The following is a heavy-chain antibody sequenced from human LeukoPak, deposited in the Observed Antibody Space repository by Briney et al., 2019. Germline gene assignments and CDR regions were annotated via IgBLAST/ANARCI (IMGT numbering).Heavy chain of an antibody. V-gene: IGHV3-49*04. J-gene: IGHJ3*02. Sequence: GGSLRLSCTASGFTFGDYAMSWVRQAPGKGLEWIGFIRNLVNGRTTEYAASVKGRVTISRDDSKSIAYLQMNSLKTEDTAVYYCSRFYSSGWASGAFDIWGQGTTVTVSS. CDR3: SRFYSSGWASGAFDI. D-gene: IGHD3-22*01. CDR1: GFTFGDYA. CDR2: IRNLVNGRTT.